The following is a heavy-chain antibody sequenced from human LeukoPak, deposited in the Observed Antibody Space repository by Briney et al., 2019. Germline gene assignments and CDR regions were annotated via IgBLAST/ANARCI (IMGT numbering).Heavy chain of an antibody. CDR1: GFTFSSYG. CDR3: AKPITIFGDFDY. CDR2: ISYDGSNK. J-gene: IGHJ4*02. V-gene: IGHV3-30*18. D-gene: IGHD3-3*01. Sequence: QPGGSLRLSCAASGFTFSSYGMHWVRQAPGKGLEWVAVISYDGSNKYYADSVKGRFTISRDNSKNTLYLQMNSLRAEDTAVYYCAKPITIFGDFDYWGQGTLVTVSS.